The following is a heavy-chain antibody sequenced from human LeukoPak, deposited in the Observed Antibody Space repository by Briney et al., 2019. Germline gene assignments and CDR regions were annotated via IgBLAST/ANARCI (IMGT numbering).Heavy chain of an antibody. Sequence: SQTLSLTCTVSGGSISSYHWSWIRQPPGKGLECIGYIYYSGSTHYNPSLKSRVTISVDTSKNQFSLKLTSVTAADTAVYFCARARNYYDSSDYYYEGDAFDIWGQGTMVTVSS. CDR2: IYYSGST. V-gene: IGHV4-59*01. J-gene: IGHJ3*02. D-gene: IGHD3-22*01. CDR1: GGSISSYH. CDR3: ARARNYYDSSDYYYEGDAFDI.